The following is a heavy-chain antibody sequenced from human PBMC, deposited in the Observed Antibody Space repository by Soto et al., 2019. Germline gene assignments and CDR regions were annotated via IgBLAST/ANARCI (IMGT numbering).Heavy chain of an antibody. Sequence: QVHLVQSGAEVKKPGASVKVSCKASGFTFTSYGITWVRQAPGQGLEWMGWISAHNGNTDYAQKLQGTVIVTRHTSTSTAYMELRSLISDDTAVYYCARGRYGDYWGQGALVTVSS. D-gene: IGHD1-1*01. J-gene: IGHJ4*02. CDR2: ISAHNGNT. V-gene: IGHV1-18*01. CDR1: GFTFTSYG. CDR3: ARGRYGDY.